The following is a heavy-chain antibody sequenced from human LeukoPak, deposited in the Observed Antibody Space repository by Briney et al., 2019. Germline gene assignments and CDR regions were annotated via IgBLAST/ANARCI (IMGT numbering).Heavy chain of an antibody. V-gene: IGHV3-48*01. D-gene: IGHD6-19*01. CDR2: ISSSSSTI. CDR1: GFTFSSYS. J-gene: IGHJ3*02. Sequence: GGSLRLSCAASGFTFSSYSMNWVRQAPGKGLEWVSYISSSSSTIYYENSVKGRFTISRDNAKNSLSLQMNSLRGEDTAVYYCARDSGGSPFDIWGQGTMVTVSS. CDR3: ARDSGGSPFDI.